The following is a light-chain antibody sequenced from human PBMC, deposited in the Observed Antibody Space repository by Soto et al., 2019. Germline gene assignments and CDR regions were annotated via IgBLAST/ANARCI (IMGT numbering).Light chain of an antibody. J-gene: IGKJ1*01. CDR2: GPS. CDR1: QSVSSSF. Sequence: EIVLAQSPGTLSLSPGESATLSCRASQSVSSSFLAWYQQKAGQAPRLLIYGPSRRATGIPDRFSGSGSGTDFPLTISRLEPEEFAVYYCQPYVSSPWAFGQGTKVDIK. V-gene: IGKV3-20*01. CDR3: QPYVSSPWA.